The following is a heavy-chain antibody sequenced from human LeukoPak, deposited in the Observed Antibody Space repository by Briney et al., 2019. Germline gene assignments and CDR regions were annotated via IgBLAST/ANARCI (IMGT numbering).Heavy chain of an antibody. V-gene: IGHV3-23*01. CDR3: AKDYKVRSGEPPIDY. J-gene: IGHJ4*02. CDR2: IIESGSGT. Sequence: GGSLRLSCAASGFTFSNYAMSWIRQAPGKGLEWVSGIIESGSGTHYADSVKGRFTISRDNSQNTLYLQMISLRAEDTAVYYCAKDYKVRSGEPPIDYWGQGTLVTVSS. CDR1: GFTFSNYA. D-gene: IGHD7-27*01.